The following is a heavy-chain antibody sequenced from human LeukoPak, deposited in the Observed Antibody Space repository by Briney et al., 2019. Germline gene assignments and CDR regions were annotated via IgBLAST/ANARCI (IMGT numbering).Heavy chain of an antibody. J-gene: IGHJ5*02. D-gene: IGHD2-2*01. V-gene: IGHV4-38-2*01. CDR3: ARVVRCSSTSCYSGWFDP. CDR2: IYHSGST. CDR1: GYSISSGYY. Sequence: SETLSLTCAVSGYSISSGYYWGWIRQPPGKGLEWIGSIYHSGSTSYNPSLKSRVTISVDTSKTQFSLKLSSVTAADTAVYYCARVVRCSSTSCYSGWFDPWGQGTLVTVSS.